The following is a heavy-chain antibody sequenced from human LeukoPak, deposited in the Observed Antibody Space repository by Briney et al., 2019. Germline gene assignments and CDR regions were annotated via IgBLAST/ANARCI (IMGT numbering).Heavy chain of an antibody. V-gene: IGHV1-18*04. CDR3: ARDSRETGSTSDFDF. Sequence: GASVKVSCKTSGYTFYDYGISWVRQAPGKGLEWMGWIGADTGNTNFAQKLQDRVTMTTDTSTSTAYMELRSLTSDDTAVYYCARDSRETGSTSDFDFWGQGTLVTVSS. D-gene: IGHD1-7*01. CDR2: IGADTGNT. J-gene: IGHJ4*02. CDR1: GYTFYDYG.